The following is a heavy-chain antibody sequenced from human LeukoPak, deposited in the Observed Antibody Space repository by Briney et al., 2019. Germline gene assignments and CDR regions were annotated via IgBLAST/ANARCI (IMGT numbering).Heavy chain of an antibody. V-gene: IGHV4-34*01. D-gene: IGHD3-10*01. CDR1: GGSFSGYY. CDR2: INHSGST. CDR3: ARHPMVREQVDY. J-gene: IGHJ4*02. Sequence: SETLSLTCAVYGGSFSGYYWRWIRQPPGKGLEWIGEINHSGSTNYNPSFKSRVTISVDTSKNQFSLKLSSVTAADTAVYYCARHPMVREQVDYWGQGTLVTVSS.